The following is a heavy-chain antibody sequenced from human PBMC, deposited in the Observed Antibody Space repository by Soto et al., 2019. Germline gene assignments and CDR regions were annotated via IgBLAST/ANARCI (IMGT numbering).Heavy chain of an antibody. J-gene: IGHJ3*02. V-gene: IGHV3-23*01. CDR3: AKDLSPCIQLWPDEVIGASDI. CDR2: ISGSGGST. D-gene: IGHD5-18*01. CDR1: GFTFSSYA. Sequence: EVQLLESGGGLVQPGGSLRLSCAASGFTFSSYAMSWVRQAPGKGLEWVSAISGSGGSTYYADSVKGRFTISRDNSKNTLYLQMNSLRAEDTAVYYCAKDLSPCIQLWPDEVIGASDIRGQGTMVTVSS.